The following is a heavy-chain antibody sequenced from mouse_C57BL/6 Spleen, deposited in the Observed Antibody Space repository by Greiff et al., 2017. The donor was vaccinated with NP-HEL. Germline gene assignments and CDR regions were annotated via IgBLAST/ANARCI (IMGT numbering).Heavy chain of an antibody. Sequence: DVQLVESGGGLVKPGGSLKLSCAASGFTFSSYAMSWVRQTPEKRLEWVATISDGGSYTYYPDNVKGRFTISRDNAKNNLYLQMSHLKSEDTAMYYCARGEYFDVWGTGTTVTVSS. J-gene: IGHJ1*03. CDR3: ARGEYFDV. CDR2: ISDGGSYT. CDR1: GFTFSSYA. V-gene: IGHV5-4*01.